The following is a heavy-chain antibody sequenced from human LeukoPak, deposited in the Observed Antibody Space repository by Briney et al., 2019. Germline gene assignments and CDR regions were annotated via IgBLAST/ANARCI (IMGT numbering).Heavy chain of an antibody. D-gene: IGHD2-2*01. CDR3: ARAVVVPAAHNWFDP. CDR2: INHSGST. Sequence: PSETLSLTCAVYGGSFSGYYWSWIRRPPGKGLEWIGEINHSGSTNYNPSLKSRVTISVDTSKNQFSLKLSSVTAADTAVYYCARAVVVPAAHNWFDPWGQGTLVTVSS. V-gene: IGHV4-34*01. J-gene: IGHJ5*02. CDR1: GGSFSGYY.